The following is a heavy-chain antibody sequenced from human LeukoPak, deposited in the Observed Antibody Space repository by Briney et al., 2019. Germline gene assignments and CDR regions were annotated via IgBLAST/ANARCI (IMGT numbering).Heavy chain of an antibody. CDR2: IYATGNT. J-gene: IGHJ6*03. CDR1: GGSMSDHY. D-gene: IGHD3-10*01. CDR3: ARHFRRDYPDSGSSQYFHYIDV. V-gene: IGHV4-4*09. Sequence: SETLSLTCAVSGGSMSDHYWSWIRQTPGTTLEWIGYIYATGNTNYSPSLKGRVTTSLDTSKNHFSLRLRSVTAADTALYYCARHFRRDYPDSGSSQYFHYIDVWGKGTTVVVSS.